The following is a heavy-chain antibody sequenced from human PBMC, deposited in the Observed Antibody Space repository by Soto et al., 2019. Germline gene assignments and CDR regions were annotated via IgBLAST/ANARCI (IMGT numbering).Heavy chain of an antibody. CDR3: ARDRGDPPFGMDV. D-gene: IGHD2-21*02. Sequence: QVQLQESGPGLVKPSQTLSLTCTVSGGSISSGGYYWRWIRQHPGKGLEWIGYIYYSGSTYYNPSLTSRVTISVDTSKIQFSLELSSVTAADTAVYYCARDRGDPPFGMDVWGQGTTVTVSS. CDR1: GGSISSGGYY. J-gene: IGHJ6*02. V-gene: IGHV4-31*03. CDR2: IYYSGST.